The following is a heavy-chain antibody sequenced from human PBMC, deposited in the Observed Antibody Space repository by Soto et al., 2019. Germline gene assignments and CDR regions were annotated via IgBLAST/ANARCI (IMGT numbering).Heavy chain of an antibody. CDR2: IYYSGST. CDR1: GGSISSSSYY. D-gene: IGHD3-9*01. V-gene: IGHV4-39*01. J-gene: IGHJ6*02. CDR3: ARVLRYFDWLPGIGHGMDV. Sequence: KTSETLSLTCTVSGGSISSSSYYWGWIRQPPGKGLEWIGSIYYSGSTYYNPSLKSRVTISVDTSKNQFSLKLSSVTAADTAVYYCARVLRYFDWLPGIGHGMDVWGQGTTVTVSS.